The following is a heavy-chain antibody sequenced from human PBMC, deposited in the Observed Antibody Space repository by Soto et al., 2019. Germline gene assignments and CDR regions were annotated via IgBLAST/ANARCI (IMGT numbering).Heavy chain of an antibody. CDR3: ARNLAVAGNYFDY. J-gene: IGHJ4*02. CDR2: IREDGSEK. CDR1: GFTFSTYW. Sequence: EVQLVESGGDLVQSGGSLRLSCAASGFTFSTYWMSWFRQAPGKGLEWVANIREDGSEKNYVDSVKGRFTISRDNTKNSLSLQMNSLRAEVTAVYYCARNLAVAGNYFDYWGQGTLVTVSS. V-gene: IGHV3-7*01. D-gene: IGHD6-19*01.